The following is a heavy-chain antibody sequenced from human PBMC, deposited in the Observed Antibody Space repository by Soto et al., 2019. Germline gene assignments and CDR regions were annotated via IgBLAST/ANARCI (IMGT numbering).Heavy chain of an antibody. D-gene: IGHD2-15*01. CDR1: GGPPSGSY. J-gene: IGHJ4*02. V-gene: IGHV4-59*01. CDR3: TKYRRTDAEGYSFDY. Sequence: SETMSRPCTVSGGPPSGSYWRWIRQTPGQVLEWGGYIHYSGSTNYNPSLKSRVTMSVDSAKNQFSLQLSSVTAADTAVYFCTKYRRTDAEGYSFDYWGQGARVTVSS. CDR2: IHYSGST.